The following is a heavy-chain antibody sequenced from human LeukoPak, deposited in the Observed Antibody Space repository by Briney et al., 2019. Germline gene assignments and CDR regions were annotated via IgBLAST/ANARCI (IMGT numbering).Heavy chain of an antibody. J-gene: IGHJ3*02. V-gene: IGHV4-39*07. Sequence: SETLSLTCTVSGVSISSSNSYWGWIRQPPGKGLEWIGSIYYSGNTYYNPSLKSRVTISVDTSKNQFSLKLSSVTAADTAVYYCARDGVEGNAFDIWGQGTMVTVSS. CDR3: ARDGVEGNAFDI. CDR1: GVSISSSNSY. D-gene: IGHD2-15*01. CDR2: IYYSGNT.